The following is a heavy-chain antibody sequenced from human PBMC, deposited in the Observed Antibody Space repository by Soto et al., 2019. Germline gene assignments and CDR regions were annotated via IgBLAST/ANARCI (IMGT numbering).Heavy chain of an antibody. D-gene: IGHD3-16*02. J-gene: IGHJ6*02. CDR1: GFTFSSYA. V-gene: IGHV3-23*01. Sequence: LRVSCAASGFTFSSYAMSWVRQAPGKGLEWVSAISGSGGSTYYADSVKGRFTISRDNSKNTLYLQMNSLRAEDTAVYYCAKGYPDYYYYYGMDVWGQGTTVTVSS. CDR2: ISGSGGST. CDR3: AKGYPDYYYYYGMDV.